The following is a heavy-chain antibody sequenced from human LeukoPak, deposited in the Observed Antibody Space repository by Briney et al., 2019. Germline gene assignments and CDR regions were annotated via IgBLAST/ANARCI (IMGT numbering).Heavy chain of an antibody. Sequence: PGRSLRLSCAASGFTFSSYGMHWVRQAPGKGLEWVAVISYDGSNKYYADSVKGRFTISRDNSKNTLYLQMKSLRAEDTAVYYCAKGAQQLAARPLTGWGQGTLVTVSS. CDR2: ISYDGSNK. CDR1: GFTFSSYG. J-gene: IGHJ4*02. D-gene: IGHD6-6*01. CDR3: AKGAQQLAARPLTG. V-gene: IGHV3-30*18.